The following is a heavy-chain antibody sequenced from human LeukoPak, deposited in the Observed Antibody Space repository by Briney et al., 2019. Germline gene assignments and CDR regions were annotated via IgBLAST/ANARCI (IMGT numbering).Heavy chain of an antibody. Sequence: SETLSLTCTVSGGSISSGSYYWSWIRQPSGNGLEWIGRIYTSGSTNYNPSLKSRVTISVDTSKNQFSLKLSSVTAADTAVYYCASGGSGWYGAAFDIWGQGTMVTVSS. CDR2: IYTSGST. V-gene: IGHV4-61*02. CDR3: ASGGSGWYGAAFDI. J-gene: IGHJ3*02. CDR1: GGSISSGSYY. D-gene: IGHD6-19*01.